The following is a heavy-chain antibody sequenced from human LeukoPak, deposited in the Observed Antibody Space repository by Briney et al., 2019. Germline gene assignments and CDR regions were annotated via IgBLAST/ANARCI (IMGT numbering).Heavy chain of an antibody. J-gene: IGHJ3*02. V-gene: IGHV1-2*02. CDR2: INPNSGGT. D-gene: IGHD5-24*01. CDR1: GYTFTAYD. CDR3: AKRRDGYNLEAFDM. Sequence: ASVKVSCKASGYTFTAYDMHWVRQAPGQGLEWMGWINPNSGGTNYAQKFQGRVTMTRDTSMSTVYMELSRLRSDDTAVYYCAKRRDGYNLEAFDMWGQRTMVTVSS.